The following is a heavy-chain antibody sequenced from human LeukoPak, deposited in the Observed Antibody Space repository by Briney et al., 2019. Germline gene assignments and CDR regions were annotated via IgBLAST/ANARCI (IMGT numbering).Heavy chain of an antibody. V-gene: IGHV3-53*01. CDR1: GFTVSDTY. Sequence: GGSLRLSCAASGFTVSDTYMSWVRQSPGKGLEWVSVVYKDGKMFYIDSVKGRFAISRDTSKNTVYLQMNNLRAEDTAVYYCANHWNGYYFDYWGQGTLVTVSS. D-gene: IGHD1-1*01. CDR2: VYKDGKM. CDR3: ANHWNGYYFDY. J-gene: IGHJ4*02.